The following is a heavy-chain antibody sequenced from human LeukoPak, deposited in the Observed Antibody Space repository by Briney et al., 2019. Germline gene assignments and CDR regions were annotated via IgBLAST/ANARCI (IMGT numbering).Heavy chain of an antibody. CDR2: INPNSGAT. CDR1: GYTFTGYY. CDR3: ARDGGWYQLLWWFDP. Sequence: ASVKVSCKASGYTFTGYYMHWVRQAPGRGLEWMGWINPNSGATKYAQKFQGRVTMTRDTSISTAYMEVSRLRFDDTAAYYCARDGGWYQLLWWFDPWGQGTLVTVSS. V-gene: IGHV1-2*02. J-gene: IGHJ5*02. D-gene: IGHD2-2*01.